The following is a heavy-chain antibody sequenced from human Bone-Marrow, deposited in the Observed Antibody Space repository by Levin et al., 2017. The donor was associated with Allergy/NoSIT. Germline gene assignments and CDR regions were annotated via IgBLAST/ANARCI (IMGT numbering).Heavy chain of an antibody. J-gene: IGHJ4*02. CDR1: GYTFTSYD. CDR2: MNPNSGNT. Sequence: GESLKISCKASGYTFTSYDINWVRQATGQGLEWMGWMNPNSGNTGYAQKFQGRVTMTRNTSISTAYMELSSLRSEDTAVYYCARVSSWYSADYWGQGTLVTVSS. V-gene: IGHV1-8*01. D-gene: IGHD6-13*01. CDR3: ARVSSWYSADY.